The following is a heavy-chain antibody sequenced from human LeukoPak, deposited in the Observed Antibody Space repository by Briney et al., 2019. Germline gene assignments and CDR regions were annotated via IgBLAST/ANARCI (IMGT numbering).Heavy chain of an antibody. CDR1: GYTFTSYY. V-gene: IGHV1-46*01. CDR2: INPSGGST. Sequence: ASVKVSCKASGYTFTSYYMHWVRQAPGQGLEWMGIINPSGGSTSYAQKFQGRVTMTRDMSTSTAYMELSSLRSEDTAVYYCARAERKRRDIVLMVYAISFDYWGQGTLVTVSS. D-gene: IGHD2-8*01. CDR3: ARAERKRRDIVLMVYAISFDY. J-gene: IGHJ4*02.